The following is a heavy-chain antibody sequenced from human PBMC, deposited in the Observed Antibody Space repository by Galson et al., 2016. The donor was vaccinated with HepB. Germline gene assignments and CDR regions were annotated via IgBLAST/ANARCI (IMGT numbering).Heavy chain of an antibody. CDR1: GYSFTTYW. D-gene: IGHD6-13*01. CDR2: IYPGDSDT. CDR3: ARGLVYSSSKQGVGY. V-gene: IGHV5-51*01. J-gene: IGHJ4*02. Sequence: QSGAEVKKPGESLKISCKGSGYSFTTYWIAWVRQMPEKGLEWMGIIYPGDSDTRYSPSFQGQVTISADKSISTTYLQWSSLKASDTAMCYCARGLVYSSSKQGVGYWGQGTLLTVSS.